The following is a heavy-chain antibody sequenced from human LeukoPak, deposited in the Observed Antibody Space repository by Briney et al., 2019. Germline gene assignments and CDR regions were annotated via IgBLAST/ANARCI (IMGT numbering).Heavy chain of an antibody. CDR3: AKESGADWAVAGTGYFDY. V-gene: IGHV3-30*02. Sequence: GESLRLSCAASGFTFSSYGMHWVRQVPGKGLEWVAFIRYDGSNKYYADSVKGRFTISRDNSKNTLYLQMNSLRAEDTAVYYCAKESGADWAVAGTGYFDYWGQGTLVTVSS. J-gene: IGHJ4*02. CDR1: GFTFSSYG. CDR2: IRYDGSNK. D-gene: IGHD6-19*01.